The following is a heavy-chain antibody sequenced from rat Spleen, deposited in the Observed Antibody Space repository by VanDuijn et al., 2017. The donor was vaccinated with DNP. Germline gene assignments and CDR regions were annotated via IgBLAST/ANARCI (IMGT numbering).Heavy chain of an antibody. V-gene: IGHV5-20*01. CDR1: GFTFSDYY. Sequence: EVQLVESGGGLVQPGGSLKLSCAASGFTFSDYYMAWVRQAPTKGLEWVAAISHDGNSTYYRDSVKGRFTISRENAKGSLDLQMDSLRSEDTATYYCARGDAWGQGTSVTVSS. CDR2: ISHDGNST. CDR3: ARGDA. J-gene: IGHJ4*01.